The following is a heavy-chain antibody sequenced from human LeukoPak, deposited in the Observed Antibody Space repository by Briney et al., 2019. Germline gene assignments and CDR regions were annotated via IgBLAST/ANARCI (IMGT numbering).Heavy chain of an antibody. J-gene: IGHJ4*02. CDR3: WGITMVRGVIKPPYYFDY. D-gene: IGHD3-10*01. CDR2: INPSGGST. Sequence: ASVKVSCKASGYTFTSYYMHWVRQAPGQGLEWMGIINPSGGSTSYAQKFQGRVTMTRDMSTSTVYMELSSLRSEDTAVYYCWGITMVRGVIKPPYYFDYWGQGTLVTVSS. V-gene: IGHV1-46*01. CDR1: GYTFTSYY.